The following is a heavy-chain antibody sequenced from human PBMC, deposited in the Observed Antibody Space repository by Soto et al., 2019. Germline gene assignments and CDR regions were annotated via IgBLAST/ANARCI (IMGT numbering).Heavy chain of an antibody. D-gene: IGHD3-10*01. CDR1: GFTFDDYA. J-gene: IGHJ4*02. Sequence: GGSLRLSCAASGFTFDDYAMHWVRQAPGKGLEWVSLISGDGGSTYYADSVKGRFTISRDNSKNSLYLQMNSLRTEDTAWYYCAKGGDYGSGSYSHWGQGTLVTVSS. CDR3: AKGGDYGSGSYSH. V-gene: IGHV3-43*02. CDR2: ISGDGGST.